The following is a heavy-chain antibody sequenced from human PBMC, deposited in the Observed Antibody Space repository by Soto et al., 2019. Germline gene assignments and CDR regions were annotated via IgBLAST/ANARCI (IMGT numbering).Heavy chain of an antibody. D-gene: IGHD1-26*01. Sequence: QVQLVESGGGVVQPGRSLRLSCAASGFTFSSFGMHWVRQSPGKGLEWGAVIWYDGSNEYYADSVKGRFTISRDNSKNTLYLQINSLRAEDTAVYYCARDRGVGATKAFDYWGQGTLVTVSS. CDR1: GFTFSSFG. V-gene: IGHV3-33*01. CDR2: IWYDGSNE. J-gene: IGHJ4*02. CDR3: ARDRGVGATKAFDY.